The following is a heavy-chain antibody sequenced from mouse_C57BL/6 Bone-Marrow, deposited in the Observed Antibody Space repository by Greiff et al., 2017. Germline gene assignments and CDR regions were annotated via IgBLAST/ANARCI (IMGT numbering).Heavy chain of an antibody. D-gene: IGHD1-1*01. V-gene: IGHV5-9*01. Sequence: EVMLVESGGGLVKPGGSLKLSCAASGFTFSSYTMSWVRQTPGKRLQWVAAISGGGGNTYYPDSVKGRFTISRANDKNILYLQMSSLRSEDTALYYGSRQVTTVLATKYFDVWGTGTTVTVSA. CDR3: SRQVTTVLATKYFDV. CDR2: ISGGGGNT. J-gene: IGHJ1*03. CDR1: GFTFSSYT.